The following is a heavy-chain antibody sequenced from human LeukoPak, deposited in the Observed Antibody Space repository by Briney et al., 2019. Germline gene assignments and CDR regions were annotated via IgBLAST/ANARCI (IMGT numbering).Heavy chain of an antibody. CDR2: IKQDGSEK. D-gene: IGHD2-21*01. V-gene: IGHV3-7*01. CDR1: GFTFSSYW. CDR3: ARDFGAFHIVVPPGGFDP. J-gene: IGHJ5*02. Sequence: PGGSLRLSCAASGFTFSSYWMSWVRQAPGKGLEWVANIKQDGSEKYYVDSVKGRFTISRDNAKNSLYLQMNSLRAEDTAVYYCARDFGAFHIVVPPGGFDPWGQGTLVTVSS.